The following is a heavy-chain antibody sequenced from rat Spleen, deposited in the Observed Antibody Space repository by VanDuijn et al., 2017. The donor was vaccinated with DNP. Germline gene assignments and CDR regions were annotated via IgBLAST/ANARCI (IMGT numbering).Heavy chain of an antibody. V-gene: IGHV1-43*01. CDR2: IHTGSGVT. Sequence: QVQLQQSGAELAKPASSVKISCKASGYAFTTYYIAWIKQTTGQGLEYIGYIHTGSGVTHYNEKFKAKATLTVDKSSSTAFMQLSSLTPDDSAVYYCARGTTGITPFAYWGQGTLVTVSS. D-gene: IGHD1-9*01. CDR1: GYAFTTYY. J-gene: IGHJ3*01. CDR3: ARGTTGITPFAY.